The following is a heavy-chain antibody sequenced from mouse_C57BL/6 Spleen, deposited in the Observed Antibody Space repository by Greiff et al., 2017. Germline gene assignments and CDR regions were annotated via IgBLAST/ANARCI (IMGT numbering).Heavy chain of an antibody. Sequence: VQLQQSGAELVRPGASVKLSCTASGFNIKDYYMHWVKQRPEQGLEWIGRIDPEDGDTEYAPKFQGKATMTADTASNTAYRQLSSLTSEDTAVLYCTTSLSYYCGSSYNYWGQGTTLTVSS. D-gene: IGHD1-1*01. J-gene: IGHJ2*01. V-gene: IGHV14-1*01. CDR1: GFNIKDYY. CDR2: IDPEDGDT. CDR3: TTSLSYYCGSSYNY.